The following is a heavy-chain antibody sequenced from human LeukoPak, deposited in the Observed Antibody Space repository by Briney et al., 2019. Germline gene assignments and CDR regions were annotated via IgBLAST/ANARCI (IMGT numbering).Heavy chain of an antibody. CDR2: ISSSSYI. J-gene: IGHJ4*02. D-gene: IGHD1-26*01. CDR1: GFTFSSYS. Sequence: PGGSLRLSCAASGFTFSSYSMNWVRQAPGKGLEWVSSISSSSYIYYADSVKGRFTISRDNAKNSLYLQMNSLRAEDTAVYYCARLWELREDLDYWGKGTLVTVSS. CDR3: ARLWELREDLDY. V-gene: IGHV3-21*01.